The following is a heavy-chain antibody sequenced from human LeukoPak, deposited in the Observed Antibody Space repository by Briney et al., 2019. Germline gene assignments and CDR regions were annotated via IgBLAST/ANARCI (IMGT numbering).Heavy chain of an antibody. CDR2: INHSGST. D-gene: IGHD1-26*01. V-gene: IGHV4-34*01. CDR3: ARRTWEPLVDY. J-gene: IGHJ4*02. CDR1: GGSFSGYY. Sequence: SGTLSLTCAVYGGSFSGYYWSWIRQPPGKGLEWIGEINHSGSTNYNPSLKSRVTMSVDTSKNQFSLKLSSVTAADTAVYYCARRTWEPLVDYWGQGTLVTVSS.